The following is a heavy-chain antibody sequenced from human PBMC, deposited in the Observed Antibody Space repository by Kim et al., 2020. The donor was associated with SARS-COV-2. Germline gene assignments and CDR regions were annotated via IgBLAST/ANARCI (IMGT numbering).Heavy chain of an antibody. V-gene: IGHV3-23*01. J-gene: IGHJ4*02. CDR2: ISVSGGSI. Sequence: GGSLRLSCAASGFTFSSYAMNWVRQAPGKGLEWVSGISVSGGSIKYADSVKGRFTISRDNSKNTLFLQMDSLSDEDTALYCCAKGNGGNYGYYFDYWGQGALGTVSS. CDR1: GFTFSSYA. CDR3: AKGNGGNYGYYFDY. D-gene: IGHD4-17*01.